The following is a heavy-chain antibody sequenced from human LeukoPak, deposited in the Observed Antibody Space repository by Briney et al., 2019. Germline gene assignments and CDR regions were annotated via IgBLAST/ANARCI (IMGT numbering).Heavy chain of an antibody. J-gene: IGHJ4*02. CDR2: IYHSGST. Sequence: PSETLSLTCAVSGGSISSSNWWTWVRQPPGKGLEWIGEIYHSGSTNYNPSLKSRVTISVDTSKNQFSLKLSSVTAADTAVYYCARTRATPLDYFDYWGQGTLVTVSS. CDR3: ARTRATPLDYFDY. CDR1: GGSISSSNW. V-gene: IGHV4-4*02.